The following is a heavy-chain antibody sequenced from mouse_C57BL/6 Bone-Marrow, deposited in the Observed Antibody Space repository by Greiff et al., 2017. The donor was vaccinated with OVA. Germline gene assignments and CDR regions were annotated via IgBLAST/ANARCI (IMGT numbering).Heavy chain of an antibody. V-gene: IGHV1-22*01. CDR2: INPNNGGT. Sequence: EVQVVESGPELVKPGASVKMSCKASGYTFTDYYMHWVKQSHGKSLEWIGYINPNNGGTSYNQKFKGKATLTVNKSSSTAYMELRSLTSEDSAVYYCARINSLITPYAMDYWGQGTSVTVSS. D-gene: IGHD1-1*01. CDR3: ARINSLITPYAMDY. CDR1: GYTFTDYY. J-gene: IGHJ4*01.